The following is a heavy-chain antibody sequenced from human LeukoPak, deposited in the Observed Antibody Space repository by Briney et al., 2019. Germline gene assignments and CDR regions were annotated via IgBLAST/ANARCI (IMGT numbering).Heavy chain of an antibody. CDR3: ARLQQWGTAMVTEDY. CDR2: IHYSGST. V-gene: IGHV4-59*01. D-gene: IGHD5-18*01. CDR1: GGSISSYY. Sequence: PSETLSLTCTVSGGSISSYYWSWIRQPPGKGLEWIGYIHYSGSTNYNPFLKSRVTISVDTSKNQFSLKLSSVTAADTAVYYCARLQQWGTAMVTEDYWGQGTLVTVSS. J-gene: IGHJ4*02.